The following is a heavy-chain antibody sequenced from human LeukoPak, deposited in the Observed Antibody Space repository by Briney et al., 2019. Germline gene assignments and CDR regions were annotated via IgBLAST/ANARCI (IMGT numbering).Heavy chain of an antibody. CDR2: INHSGST. V-gene: IGHV4-34*01. J-gene: IGHJ4*02. CDR1: GGSFSGYY. CDR3: ARAGFSGSSGY. Sequence: SETLSLTCAVYGGSFSGYYWSWIRQPPGKGLEWIGEINHSGSTNYNPSLKSRVTISVDTSKNQFSLKLSSVTAADTAVYYCARAGFSGSSGYWGQGTLVTVSS. D-gene: IGHD1-26*01.